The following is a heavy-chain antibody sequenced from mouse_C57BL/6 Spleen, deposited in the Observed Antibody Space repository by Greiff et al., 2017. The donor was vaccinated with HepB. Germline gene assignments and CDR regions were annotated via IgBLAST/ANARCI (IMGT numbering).Heavy chain of an antibody. J-gene: IGHJ2*01. Sequence: VQLQQSGPELVKPGASVKISCKASGYSFTSYYIHWVKQRPGQGLEWIGWIYPGSGNTKYNEKFKGKATLTADTSSSTAYMQLSSLTSEDSAVYDCAREGAYYSNSFDYWGQGTTLTVSS. CDR3: AREGAYYSNSFDY. CDR2: IYPGSGNT. CDR1: GYSFTSYY. D-gene: IGHD2-5*01. V-gene: IGHV1-66*01.